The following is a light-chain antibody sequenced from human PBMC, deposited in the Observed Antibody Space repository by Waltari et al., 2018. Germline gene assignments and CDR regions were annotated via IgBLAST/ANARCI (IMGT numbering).Light chain of an antibody. CDR1: SSDVGGYNY. J-gene: IGLJ2*01. CDR3: SSYTSSSNVV. CDR2: DVS. Sequence: QSALTQPASVSGSPGQSITIPCTGTSSDVGGYNYVSWYQQHPGKAPTLMIYDVSNRPSWVSNRFSGSKSGNTASLTISGLQAEDEADYYCSSYTSSSNVVFGGGTKLTVL. V-gene: IGLV2-14*01.